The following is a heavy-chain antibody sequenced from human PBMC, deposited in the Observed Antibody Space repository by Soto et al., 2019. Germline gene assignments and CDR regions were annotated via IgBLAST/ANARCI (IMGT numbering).Heavy chain of an antibody. CDR1: GFTFSSYG. CDR3: AKAQGRDQHLGRFAFDI. CDR2: ISYDGSNK. Sequence: QVQLVESGGGVVQPGRSLRLSCAASGFTFSSYGMHWVRQAPGKGLEWVAVISYDGSNKYYADSVKGRFTITRDNSKNTLYLQMNSLRSEYTAVYYCAKAQGRDQHLGRFAFDIWGQGTIVTVAS. V-gene: IGHV3-30*18. D-gene: IGHD2-2*01. J-gene: IGHJ3*02.